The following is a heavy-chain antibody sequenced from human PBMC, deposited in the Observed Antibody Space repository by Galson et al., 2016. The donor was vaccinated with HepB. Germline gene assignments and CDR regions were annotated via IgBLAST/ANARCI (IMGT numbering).Heavy chain of an antibody. Sequence: SVKVSCKASGFTFNNFYVHWVRQAPGQRLEWMGIINPTGSITNYAQKFQGRVTLTRDASTRTVYMELSSLRSEDTAVYYWAREWDPIIRCLDFWGPGTPITVSS. CDR1: GFTFNNFY. V-gene: IGHV1-46*02. CDR2: INPTGSIT. D-gene: IGHD1-26*01. J-gene: IGHJ4*02. CDR3: AREWDPIIRCLDF.